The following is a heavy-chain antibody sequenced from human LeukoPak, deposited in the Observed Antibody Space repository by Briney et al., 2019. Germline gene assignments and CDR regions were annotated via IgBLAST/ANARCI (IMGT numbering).Heavy chain of an antibody. V-gene: IGHV4-59*02. CDR1: GGSVSSVY. Sequence: SSETLSLTCTVSGGSVSSVYWSWIRQPPGKGLEWIGYFYYSGSTNYNPSLKSRVTISVDTSKKQFSLKLSSVTAADTAVYYCATAAPDWHFDLWGRGTLVTVSS. D-gene: IGHD2-15*01. CDR2: FYYSGST. CDR3: ATAAPDWHFDL. J-gene: IGHJ2*01.